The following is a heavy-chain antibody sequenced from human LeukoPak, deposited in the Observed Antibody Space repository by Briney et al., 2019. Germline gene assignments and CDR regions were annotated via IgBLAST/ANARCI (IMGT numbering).Heavy chain of an antibody. CDR3: ARVVYSGYDFRGAMDV. J-gene: IGHJ6*03. CDR1: GGSISSYY. V-gene: IGHV4-59*01. Sequence: SETLFLTCTISGGSISSYYWSWIRQTPGKGLEWIRYIYYTGSTNHNPSLKSRVTISVDTSKNQFSLKLSSVTAADTAVYYCARVVYSGYDFRGAMDVWGKGTTVTVSS. CDR2: IYYTGST. D-gene: IGHD5-12*01.